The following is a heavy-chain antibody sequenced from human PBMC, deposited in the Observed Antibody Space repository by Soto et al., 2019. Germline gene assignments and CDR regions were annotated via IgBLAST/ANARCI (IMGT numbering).Heavy chain of an antibody. CDR1: GFTFSSYS. J-gene: IGHJ6*02. D-gene: IGHD3-3*01. CDR2: ISSSSSYI. CDR3: AREITIFGVVISYYYYYGMDV. V-gene: IGHV3-21*01. Sequence: EVQLVESGGGLVKPGGSLRLSCAASGFTFSSYSMNWVRQAPGKGLEWVSSISSSSSYIYYADSVKGRFTISRDNAKNSLYQQMNSLRAEDTAVYYCAREITIFGVVISYYYYYGMDVWGQGTTVTVSS.